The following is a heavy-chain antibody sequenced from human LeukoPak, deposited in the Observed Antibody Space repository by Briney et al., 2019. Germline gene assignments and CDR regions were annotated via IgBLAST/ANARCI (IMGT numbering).Heavy chain of an antibody. CDR2: IYTSGST. CDR1: GGSISSYY. D-gene: IGHD3-9*01. Sequence: SETLSLTCTVSGGSISSYYWSWIRQPAGKGLEWIGRIYTSGSTNYNPSLKSRVTMSVDTSKNQFSLKLSSVTAADTAVYYCARVGSLGYDILTGYLYYFDYWGQGTLVTVSA. CDR3: ARVGSLGYDILTGYLYYFDY. J-gene: IGHJ4*02. V-gene: IGHV4-4*07.